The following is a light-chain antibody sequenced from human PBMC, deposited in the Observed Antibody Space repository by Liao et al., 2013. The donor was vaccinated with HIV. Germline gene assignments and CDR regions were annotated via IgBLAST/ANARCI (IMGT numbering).Light chain of an antibody. CDR2: KDS. CDR1: KLGDKY. CDR3: QAWDTGTVV. J-gene: IGLJ2*01. Sequence: SYELTQPPSVSVSPGQTASITCSGDKLGDKYACWYQQKPGQAPVLVIYKDSERPSGIPERFSGSNSGNTATLTISGTQAMDEADYYCQAWDTGTVVFGGGTKLTVL. V-gene: IGLV3-1*01.